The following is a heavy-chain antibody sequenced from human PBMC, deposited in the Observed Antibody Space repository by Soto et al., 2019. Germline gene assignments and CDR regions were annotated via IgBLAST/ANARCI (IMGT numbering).Heavy chain of an antibody. CDR2: IYYSGST. D-gene: IGHD2-2*01. J-gene: IGHJ4*02. CDR1: GGSISSSSYY. Sequence: AETLSLTCTVSGGSISSSSYYWGWIRQPPGKGLEWIGSIYYSGSTYYNPSLKSRVTISVDTSKNQFSLKLSSVTAADTAVYYCARIPYAVYYFDYWGQGTLVTVSS. V-gene: IGHV4-39*01. CDR3: ARIPYAVYYFDY.